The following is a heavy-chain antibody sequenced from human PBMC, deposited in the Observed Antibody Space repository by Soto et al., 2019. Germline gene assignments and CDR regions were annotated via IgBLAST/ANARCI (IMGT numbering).Heavy chain of an antibody. CDR1: GFTFDDYA. J-gene: IGHJ5*02. Sequence: GGSLRLSCAASGFTFDDYAMHWVRQAPGKGLEWVSGISWNSGSIGYADSVKGRFTISRDNAKNSLYLQMNSLRAEDTALYYCAKDSGGIAAAGGWFDPWGQGTLVTVSS. D-gene: IGHD6-13*01. V-gene: IGHV3-9*01. CDR2: ISWNSGSI. CDR3: AKDSGGIAAAGGWFDP.